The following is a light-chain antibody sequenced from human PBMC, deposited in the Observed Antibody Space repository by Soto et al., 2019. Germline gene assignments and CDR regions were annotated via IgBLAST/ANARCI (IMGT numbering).Light chain of an antibody. Sequence: DIQVTQSAVSLSASVGDRVTITCRASQCISNYLNWYQHKPGKAPKLLIYPSSSLHNVVPTLISGSGSGTDFTITISSLQAEDFVPYYCQQSDSPPNTFGQGTKLDIK. CDR2: PSS. CDR3: QQSDSPPNT. V-gene: IGKV1-39*01. J-gene: IGKJ1*01. CDR1: QCISNY.